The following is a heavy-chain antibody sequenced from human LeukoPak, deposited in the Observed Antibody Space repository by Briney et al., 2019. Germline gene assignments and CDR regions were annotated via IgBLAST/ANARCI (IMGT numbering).Heavy chain of an antibody. J-gene: IGHJ5*02. CDR2: INHSGST. V-gene: IGHV4-34*01. CDR3: ARRSTMVRGFTPFDP. D-gene: IGHD3-10*01. CDR1: GGSFSGYY. Sequence: PSETLSLTCAVYGGSFSGYYWSWIRQPPGNGLEWTGEINHSGSTNYNPSLKSRVTIPVDTSKNQFSLKLSSVTAADTAVYYCARRSTMVRGFTPFDPWGQGTLVTVSS.